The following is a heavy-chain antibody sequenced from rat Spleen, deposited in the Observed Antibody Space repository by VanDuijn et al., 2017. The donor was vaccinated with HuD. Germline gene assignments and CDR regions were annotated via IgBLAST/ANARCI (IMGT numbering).Heavy chain of an antibody. CDR3: TTVLQGHGFAY. J-gene: IGHJ3*01. V-gene: IGHV5-31*01. CDR1: GFSLTSYT. D-gene: IGHD1-1*01. Sequence: VQLKESGPGLVQPSQTLSLTCTVSGFSLTSYTVSWVRQPPGKGLEWVASISNTGGSIYYPDSVKGRFTISRHNTQNTLYLQMNSLRSEDTATYYCTTVLQGHGFAYWGQGTLVTVSS. CDR2: ISNTGGSI.